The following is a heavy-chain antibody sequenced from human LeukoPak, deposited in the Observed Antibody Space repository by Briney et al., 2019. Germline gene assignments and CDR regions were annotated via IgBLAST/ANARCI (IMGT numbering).Heavy chain of an antibody. CDR2: IYYSGST. J-gene: IGHJ4*02. D-gene: IGHD5-12*01. V-gene: IGHV4-61*01. CDR1: GGSVSSGSYY. CDR3: ARAPIVATTTFDY. Sequence: SQTLSLTCTVSGGSVSSGSYYWSWIRHPPGNGLEWFGYIYYSGSTNYNPSLRSRVTISVDTSKNQFSLKLSSVTAADTAVYYCARAPIVATTTFDYWGQGTLVTVSS.